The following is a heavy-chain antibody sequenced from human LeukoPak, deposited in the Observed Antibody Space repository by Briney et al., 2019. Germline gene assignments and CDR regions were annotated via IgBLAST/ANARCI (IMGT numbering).Heavy chain of an antibody. D-gene: IGHD3-3*01. V-gene: IGHV3-66*01. J-gene: IGHJ3*02. Sequence: GGSLRPSCAASGFTVSSNYMSWVRQAPGKGLEWVSVIYSGGSTYYADSVKGRFTISRDNSKNTLYLQMNSLRAEDTAVYYCASSRMTIYGVVNDAFDIWGQGTMVTVSS. CDR1: GFTVSSNY. CDR3: ASSRMTIYGVVNDAFDI. CDR2: IYSGGST.